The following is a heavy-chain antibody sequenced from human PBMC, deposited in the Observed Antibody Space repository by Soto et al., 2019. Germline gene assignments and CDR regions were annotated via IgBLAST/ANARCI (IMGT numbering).Heavy chain of an antibody. D-gene: IGHD6-13*01. Sequence: QVQLVESGGGLVKPGGSLRLSCAASGFTFSDYYMSWIRQAPGKGLEWVSYISSSSSYTNYADSVKGRFSISRDNAKNSLYLQMNSLSAEDTAVYYCAIGRGSSVLDYWGQGTLVTVSS. CDR3: AIGRGSSVLDY. CDR2: ISSSSSYT. CDR1: GFTFSDYY. V-gene: IGHV3-11*05. J-gene: IGHJ4*02.